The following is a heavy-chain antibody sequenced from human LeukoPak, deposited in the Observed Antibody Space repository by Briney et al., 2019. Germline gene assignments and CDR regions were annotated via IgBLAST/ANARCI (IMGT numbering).Heavy chain of an antibody. CDR1: GGTFNNFA. V-gene: IGHV1-69*13. Sequence: GASVKASCKASGGTFNNFAISWVRQAPGQGLEWVGGIIPMSGTANYAQKFQGRVTITADESTSTAYMELSSLRSEDTAIYYCASPVKYYDTWSGYPPFDYWGQGTLVTVSS. D-gene: IGHD3-3*01. CDR3: ASPVKYYDTWSGYPPFDY. J-gene: IGHJ4*02. CDR2: IIPMSGTA.